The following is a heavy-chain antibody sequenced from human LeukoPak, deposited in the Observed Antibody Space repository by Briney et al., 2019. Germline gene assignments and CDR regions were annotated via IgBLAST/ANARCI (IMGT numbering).Heavy chain of an antibody. D-gene: IGHD6-13*01. J-gene: IGHJ4*02. V-gene: IGHV3-23*01. CDR3: AKDQAAPVDYFDY. CDR2: ISGSGDST. CDR1: GFTFSSYA. Sequence: GGSLRLSCAASGFTFSSYAMSWVRQAPGKGLEWVSGISGSGDSTWYADSVKGRFTISRDNSKNTLYLQTNSLRAEDTAVYYCAKDQAAPVDYFDYWGQGTLVTVSS.